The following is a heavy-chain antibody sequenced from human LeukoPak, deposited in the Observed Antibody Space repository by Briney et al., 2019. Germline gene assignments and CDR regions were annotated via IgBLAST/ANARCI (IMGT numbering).Heavy chain of an antibody. CDR2: ISDSSRHI. D-gene: IGHD4-17*01. CDR1: GFTFSRYR. J-gene: IGHJ4*02. V-gene: IGHV3-21*01. Sequence: GGSLRLSCAASGFTFSRYRVNWVRQAPGKGLEWVSCISDSSRHIYYADSVKGRFTISRDNAKSLASLQMNSLRVDDTAVYYCARAYTNGDYLDYWGQGTLVTVSS. CDR3: ARAYTNGDYLDY.